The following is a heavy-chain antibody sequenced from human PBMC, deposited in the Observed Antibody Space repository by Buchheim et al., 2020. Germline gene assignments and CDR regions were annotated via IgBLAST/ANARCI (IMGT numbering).Heavy chain of an antibody. J-gene: IGHJ5*02. CDR3: TRQPMVRGVGRFDH. CDR2: IYPSDSDA. CDR1: GYTFTKSW. D-gene: IGHD3-10*01. Sequence: EVQLVQSGAEVKKPGESLKISCQASGYTFTKSWIGWVRQVPGKGLEWMGVIYPSDSDARYSPSLQGQVTISVDTSINTAYPQWNSLRASDTATYFCTRQPMVRGVGRFDHWGQGT. V-gene: IGHV5-51*01.